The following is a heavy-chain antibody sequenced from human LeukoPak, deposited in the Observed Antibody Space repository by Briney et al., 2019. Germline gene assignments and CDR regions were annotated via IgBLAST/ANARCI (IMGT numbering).Heavy chain of an antibody. CDR2: INAGNGNT. Sequence: ASVKVSCKASGYTFTSYAMHWVRQAPGQRLEWMGWINAGNGNTKYSQKFQGRVTITRDTSASTAYMELSSLRSEDTAVYYCARASDSSGYFHFDYWGQGTLVTVSS. CDR1: GYTFTSYA. CDR3: ARASDSSGYFHFDY. J-gene: IGHJ4*02. V-gene: IGHV1-3*01. D-gene: IGHD3-22*01.